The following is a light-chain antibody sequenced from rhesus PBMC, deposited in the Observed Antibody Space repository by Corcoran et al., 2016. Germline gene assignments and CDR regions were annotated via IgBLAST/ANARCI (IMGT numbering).Light chain of an antibody. CDR1: PSDIGGYNF. CDR2: EVS. V-gene: IGLV2-32*02. Sequence: AVLTQPRSVSGSPGQSVTISCTATPSDIGGYNFVSWYQQHPGPVPKLIIYEVSHRPSGVSNRFSGSKSGNTASLTISGLQPEDEADFYCSSYIGNDIYIFGGGTRLTVL. CDR3: SSYIGNDIYI. J-gene: IGLJ1*01.